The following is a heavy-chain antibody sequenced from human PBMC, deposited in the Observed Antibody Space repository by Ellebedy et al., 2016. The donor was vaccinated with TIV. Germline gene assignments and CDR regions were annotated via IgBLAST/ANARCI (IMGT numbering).Heavy chain of an antibody. CDR1: GFTFSSYE. V-gene: IGHV3-48*03. CDR3: ARQTNYYDSSGYYTWFDP. CDR2: ISSSGRTI. D-gene: IGHD3-22*01. Sequence: GESLKLSCAASGFTFSSYEMNWVRQAPGKGLECVSYISSSGRTIYYADSVKGRFTISRDNAKNSLYLQMNSLRAEDTAVYYCARQTNYYDSSGYYTWFDPWGQGTLVTVSS. J-gene: IGHJ5*02.